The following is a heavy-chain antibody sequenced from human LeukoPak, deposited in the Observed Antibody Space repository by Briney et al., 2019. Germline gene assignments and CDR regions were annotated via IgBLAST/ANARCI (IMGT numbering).Heavy chain of an antibody. CDR3: ARGIIVGATWGENDNWFDP. CDR2: IYYSGNT. J-gene: IGHJ5*02. Sequence: PSETLSLTCTVSGDSISSYYWSWIRQPPGKGLEWIGYIYYSGNTNYNPSLKSRVTISVDTSNNQFSLKLSSVTAADTAVYYCARGIIVGATWGENDNWFDPWGQGTLVTVSS. D-gene: IGHD1-26*01. V-gene: IGHV4-59*01. CDR1: GDSISSYY.